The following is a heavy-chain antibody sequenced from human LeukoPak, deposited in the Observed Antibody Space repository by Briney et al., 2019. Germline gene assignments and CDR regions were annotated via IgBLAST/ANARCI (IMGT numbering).Heavy chain of an antibody. CDR1: GFTFANYV. CDR2: TSPDEGLK. Sequence: GGSLRLSCAASGFTFANYVTHWVRQAPGKGLEWVAVTSPDEGLKFYGDSVKGRFTISRDSSKNTLYLQMNSLRAEDTAVYYCARRAGAYSHPYDYWGQGTLVTVSS. D-gene: IGHD4/OR15-4a*01. V-gene: IGHV3-30*14. CDR3: ARRAGAYSHPYDY. J-gene: IGHJ4*02.